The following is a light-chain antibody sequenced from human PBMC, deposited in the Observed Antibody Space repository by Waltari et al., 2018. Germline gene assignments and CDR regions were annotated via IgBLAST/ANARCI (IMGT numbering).Light chain of an antibody. V-gene: IGKV1-17*01. Sequence: DIQMTQSPSSLSASVGDRVTITCRASQGISSYLNWYQQKPGEAPKLLISNTNHLESGVSSRFSGSGSGPEFTLTISSLQPEDFATYYCQHYNSFTLTFGGGTKLEI. CDR1: QGISSY. CDR3: QHYNSFTLT. CDR2: NTN. J-gene: IGKJ4*01.